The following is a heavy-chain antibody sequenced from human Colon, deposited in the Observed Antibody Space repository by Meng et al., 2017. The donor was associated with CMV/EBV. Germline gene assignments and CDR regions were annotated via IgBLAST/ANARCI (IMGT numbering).Heavy chain of an antibody. CDR1: GFTVSSSD. Sequence: SGFTVSSSDMSWVRQAPGKGLEWVSGIFGGGDTHYADSVKGRFTISRDNSKNTLYLQVNSLRTEDTAVYYCASFEHQYSVGGVYWYFDLWGRGTLVTVSS. J-gene: IGHJ2*01. CDR2: IFGGGDT. D-gene: IGHD3-16*01. CDR3: ASFEHQYSVGGVYWYFDL. V-gene: IGHV3-66*02.